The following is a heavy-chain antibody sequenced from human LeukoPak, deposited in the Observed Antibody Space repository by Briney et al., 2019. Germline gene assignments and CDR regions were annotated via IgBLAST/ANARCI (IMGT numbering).Heavy chain of an antibody. V-gene: IGHV3-23*01. CDR3: AKDSWPSEVVDASLGYYYYGMDV. J-gene: IGHJ6*02. CDR2: ISGSGGST. D-gene: IGHD2-15*01. CDR1: GFTFSSYA. Sequence: GGSLRLSCAASGFTFSSYAMSWVRQAPGKGLEWVSAISGSGGSTYYADSVKGRVTISRDNSQNTLYLQMSSLRVEDTAVYFCAKDSWPSEVVDASLGYYYYGMDVWGQGTTVTVSS.